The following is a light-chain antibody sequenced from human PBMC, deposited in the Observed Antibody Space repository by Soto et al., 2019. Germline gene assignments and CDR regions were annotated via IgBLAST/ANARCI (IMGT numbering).Light chain of an antibody. V-gene: IGKV1-39*01. CDR2: AAS. J-gene: IGKJ2*01. CDR1: QNIASY. Sequence: DIQMTQSPSSQSASVGDRVTITCRASQNIASYLNWYQQKPGKAPKLLIYAASSLQRGVPSRFSGSGSGTDFTLTISSLQPEDFATYYCQQSYSTLGTFGQGTKLEMK. CDR3: QQSYSTLGT.